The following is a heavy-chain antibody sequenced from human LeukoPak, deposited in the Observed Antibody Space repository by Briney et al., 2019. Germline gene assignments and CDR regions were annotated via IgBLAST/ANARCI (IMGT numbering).Heavy chain of an antibody. D-gene: IGHD2-15*01. CDR3: AREWTSRYCSGGSCYNYYYGMDV. CDR2: IGTAGDT. V-gene: IGHV3-13*01. CDR1: GFTFRSYD. Sequence: GGSLRLSCAASGFTFRSYDMHWVRQATGKGLEWVSAIGTAGDTYYPGSVKGRFTISRENAKNSLYLQMNSLRAGDTAVYYCAREWTSRYCSGGSCYNYYYGMDVWGQGTTVTVSS. J-gene: IGHJ6*02.